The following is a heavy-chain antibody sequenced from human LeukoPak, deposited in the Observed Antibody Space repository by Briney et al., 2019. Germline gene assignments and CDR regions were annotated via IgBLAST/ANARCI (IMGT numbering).Heavy chain of an antibody. Sequence: GGSLRLSCAASGFTFSSYEMNWVRQAPGKGLEWVSYISSSARTIYYADSVKGRFIISRDNAKNSLYLQMNSLGAEDTAVYYCARDGYGDRRGDYWGQGTLVTVSS. CDR2: ISSSARTI. V-gene: IGHV3-48*03. J-gene: IGHJ4*02. CDR1: GFTFSSYE. CDR3: ARDGYGDRRGDY. D-gene: IGHD4-17*01.